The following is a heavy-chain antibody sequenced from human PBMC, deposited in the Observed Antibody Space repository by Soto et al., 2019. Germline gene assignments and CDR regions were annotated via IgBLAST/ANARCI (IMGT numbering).Heavy chain of an antibody. D-gene: IGHD3-16*01. CDR1: GGSISPFY. CDR3: ARVGGVAARNFDY. V-gene: IGHV4-59*01. J-gene: IGHJ4*02. Sequence: SETLSLTCTVSGGSISPFYWSWVRQPPGKGLEWIGYLYYSDNTSYNPSLKSRVTISVDASKNQVSLRLTSVTAADTAVYYCARVGGVAARNFDYWGQGTVVTVSS. CDR2: LYYSDNT.